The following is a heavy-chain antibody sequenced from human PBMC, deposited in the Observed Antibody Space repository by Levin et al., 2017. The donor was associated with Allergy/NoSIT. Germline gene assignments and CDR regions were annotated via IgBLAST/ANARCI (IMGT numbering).Heavy chain of an antibody. D-gene: IGHD3-10*01. Sequence: RGESLKISCVASGFTFSSCAMHWVRQSPGRGLEWVAFISYDGRNQYYVDSVKGRFTISRDNSRNTLYLQVSSLRIEDTAIYFCARSLLGVVAANAFDVWGQGAMVTVSS. CDR2: ISYDGRNQ. CDR3: ARSLLGVVAANAFDV. CDR1: GFTFSSCA. J-gene: IGHJ3*01. V-gene: IGHV3-30*03.